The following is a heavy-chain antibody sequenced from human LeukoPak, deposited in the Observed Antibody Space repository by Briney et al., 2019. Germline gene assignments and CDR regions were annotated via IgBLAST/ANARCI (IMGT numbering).Heavy chain of an antibody. CDR2: ISYDGSNK. V-gene: IGHV3-30-3*01. CDR1: GFTFSSYA. Sequence: GGPLRLSCAASGFTFSSYAMHWVRQAPGKGLEWVAVISYDGSNKYYADSVKGRFTISRDNSKNTLYLQMNSLRAEDTAVYYCARGSGNAFDIWGQGTMVTVSS. D-gene: IGHD3-10*01. J-gene: IGHJ3*02. CDR3: ARGSGNAFDI.